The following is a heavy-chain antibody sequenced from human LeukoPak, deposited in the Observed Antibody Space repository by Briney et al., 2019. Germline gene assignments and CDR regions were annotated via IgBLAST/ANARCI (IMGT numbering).Heavy chain of an antibody. J-gene: IGHJ4*02. CDR1: GGSFSGYY. V-gene: IGHV4-34*01. CDR2: XNHSGST. CDR3: ARGRSTTVTTWYYFDY. Sequence: PSETLSLTCAVYGGSFSGYYWSWIRQPPGKGLEXXXXXNHSGSTNYNPSLKSRVTISVDTSKNQFSLKLSSVTAADTAVYYCARGRSTTVTTWYYFDYWGQGTLVTVSS. D-gene: IGHD4-17*01.